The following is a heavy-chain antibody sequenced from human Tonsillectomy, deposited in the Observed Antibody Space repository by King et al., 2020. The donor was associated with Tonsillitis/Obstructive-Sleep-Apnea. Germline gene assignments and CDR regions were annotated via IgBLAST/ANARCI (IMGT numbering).Heavy chain of an antibody. D-gene: IGHD6-19*01. Sequence: VQLVESGGGLVQPGGSLRLSCAASGCTFSSYAMSWVRQAPGKGLEWVSAISGGDGNTYYADTVKGRFTISRDNSKNTLYLQMNSLRAEDTAVCYCAKGRSSSGRSNSHCLDCWSQGPLVTVSS. J-gene: IGHJ4*02. CDR2: ISGGDGNT. CDR1: GCTFSSYA. V-gene: IGHV3-23*04. CDR3: AKGRSSSGRSNSHCLDC.